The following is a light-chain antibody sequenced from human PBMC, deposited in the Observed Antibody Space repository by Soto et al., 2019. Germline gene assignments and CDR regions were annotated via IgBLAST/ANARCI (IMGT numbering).Light chain of an antibody. CDR3: SSYANTYNWV. CDR2: GVT. CDR1: SSDVGANNF. J-gene: IGLJ3*02. V-gene: IGLV2-14*01. Sequence: QSALTQPASVSGSPGQSITISCTGTSSDVGANNFVSWYQQHPGKAPKLLIYGVTNRPSGVSNRFSGSKSGNTASLSISGLQADDDGDYYCSSYANTYNWVFGGRTKLTVL.